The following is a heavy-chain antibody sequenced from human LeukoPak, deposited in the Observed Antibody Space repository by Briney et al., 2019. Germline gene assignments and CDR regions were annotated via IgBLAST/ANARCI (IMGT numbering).Heavy chain of an antibody. D-gene: IGHD3-22*01. Sequence: GGSLRLSCAASGFTFSSYAMSWVRQAPGKGLEWVSAISGSGGSTYYADSVKGRFTISRDNSKNTLYLQMNSLRAEDTAVYYCAKALKDSSGYYRIYFDYWGQGTLVTVSS. J-gene: IGHJ4*02. CDR2: ISGSGGST. CDR1: GFTFSSYA. CDR3: AKALKDSSGYYRIYFDY. V-gene: IGHV3-23*01.